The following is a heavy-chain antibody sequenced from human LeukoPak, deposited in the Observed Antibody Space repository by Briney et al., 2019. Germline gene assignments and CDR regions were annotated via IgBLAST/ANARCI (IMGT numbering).Heavy chain of an antibody. CDR1: GGSISSSSYY. CDR3: ATTKNGGPFAY. V-gene: IGHV4-39*01. D-gene: IGHD4-23*01. CDR2: IYYSGST. Sequence: SETLSPTCTVSGGSISSSSYYWGWIRQPPGKGLEWIGSIYYSGSTYYNPSLKSRVTISVDTSKNQFSLKLSSVTAADTAMYYCATTKNGGPFAYWGPRTLVTVSS. J-gene: IGHJ4*02.